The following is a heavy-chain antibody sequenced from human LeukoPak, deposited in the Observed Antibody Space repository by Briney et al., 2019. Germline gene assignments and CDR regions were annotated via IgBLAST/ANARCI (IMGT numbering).Heavy chain of an antibody. J-gene: IGHJ4*02. Sequence: GESLEISCKGSGYSFTSYWIGWVRQMPGKGLEWMGIIYPGDSDTRYSPSFQGQVTISADKSISTAYLQWSSLKASDTAMYYCARHGPDLGELSALNYFDYWGQGTLVTVSS. D-gene: IGHD3-10*01. V-gene: IGHV5-51*01. CDR3: ARHGPDLGELSALNYFDY. CDR2: IYPGDSDT. CDR1: GYSFTSYW.